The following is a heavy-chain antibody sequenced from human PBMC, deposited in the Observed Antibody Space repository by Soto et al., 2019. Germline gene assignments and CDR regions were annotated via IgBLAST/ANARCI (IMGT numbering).Heavy chain of an antibody. CDR3: ARGSASKSGHLWYFDL. D-gene: IGHD2-8*02. V-gene: IGHV3-21*01. CDR2: ISATTTYN. J-gene: IGHJ2*01. CDR1: GFSFYTYT. Sequence: GRSLRLSSTASGFSFYTYTMNWLRQAPGRGLEWVSSISATTTYNYYAASVEGRFTISTDNAKNPLYLQTSSLGAEDTAVYYCARGSASKSGHLWYFDLWGRGTLVTVSS.